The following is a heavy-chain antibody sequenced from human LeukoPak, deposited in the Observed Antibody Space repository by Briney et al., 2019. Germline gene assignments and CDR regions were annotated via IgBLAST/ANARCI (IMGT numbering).Heavy chain of an antibody. V-gene: IGHV3-23*01. J-gene: IGHJ3*02. CDR2: IRGSGGA. D-gene: IGHD4-17*01. CDR1: GIIFGNYG. Sequence: SGGSLRLSCAASGIIFGNYGMTWVRQAPGKGLEWVSSIRGSGGADYAESVKGRFSISRDNSKNTLFLQMSSLRAEDSGLYYCSRGPNGDYVGAFDMWGPGTMVTVSS. CDR3: SRGPNGDYVGAFDM.